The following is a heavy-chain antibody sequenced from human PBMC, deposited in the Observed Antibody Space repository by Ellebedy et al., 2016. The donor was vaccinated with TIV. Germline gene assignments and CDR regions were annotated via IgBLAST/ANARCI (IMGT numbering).Heavy chain of an antibody. J-gene: IGHJ3*02. CDR1: GFTFSSYS. CDR3: ASESEDLHAFDI. Sequence: GESLKISXAASGFTFSSYSMNWVRQAPGKGLEWVSSISSSSSYIYYADSVKGRFTISRDNAKNSLYLQMNSLRAEDTAVYYCASESEDLHAFDIWGQGTMVTVSS. CDR2: ISSSSSYI. V-gene: IGHV3-21*01.